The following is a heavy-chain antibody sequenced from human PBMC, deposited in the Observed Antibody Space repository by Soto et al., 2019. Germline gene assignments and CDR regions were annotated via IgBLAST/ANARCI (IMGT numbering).Heavy chain of an antibody. V-gene: IGHV1-2*04. J-gene: IGHJ3*02. CDR3: ARSAYGSGSYYNAFDI. CDR1: GYTFTGYY. CDR2: INPNSGGT. Sequence: ASVKVSCKASGYTFTGYYMHWVRQAPGQGLEWMGWINPNSGGTNYAQKFQGWVTMTRDTSISTAYMELSRLRSDDTAVYYCARSAYGSGSYYNAFDIWGQGTMVTVSS. D-gene: IGHD3-10*01.